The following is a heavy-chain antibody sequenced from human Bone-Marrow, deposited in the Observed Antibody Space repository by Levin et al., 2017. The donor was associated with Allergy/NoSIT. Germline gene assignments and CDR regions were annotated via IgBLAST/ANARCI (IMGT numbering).Heavy chain of an antibody. V-gene: IGHV1-2*04. Sequence: ASVKVSCKASGYTFTGYYMHWVRQAPGQGLEWMGWINPNSGGTNYAQKFQGWVTMTRDTSISTAYMELSRLRSDDTAVYYCARDYDSSGHGPYFDYWGQGTLVTVSS. CDR1: GYTFTGYY. CDR3: ARDYDSSGHGPYFDY. D-gene: IGHD3-22*01. CDR2: INPNSGGT. J-gene: IGHJ4*02.